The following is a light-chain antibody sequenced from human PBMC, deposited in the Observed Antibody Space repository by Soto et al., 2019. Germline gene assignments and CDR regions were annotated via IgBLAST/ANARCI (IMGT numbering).Light chain of an antibody. J-gene: IGKJ1*01. CDR3: QQYNNWPPWT. CDR2: GAS. V-gene: IGKV3-15*01. CDR1: QSVSSN. Sequence: EIVMTHSPATLSVSPCERATLSCSASQSVSSNLAWYQQKPGQAPRLLIYGASTRATGIPARFSGSGSGTEFTLTISSLQSEDFAVYYCQQYNNWPPWTFGQGTKVDIK.